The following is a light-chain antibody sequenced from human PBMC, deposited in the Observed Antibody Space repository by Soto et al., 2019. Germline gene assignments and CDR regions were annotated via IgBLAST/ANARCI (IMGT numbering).Light chain of an antibody. CDR3: QQRSNRPLT. V-gene: IGKV3-11*01. Sequence: EIVLTQSPATLSLSPGERATLSCRASQSVSSYLAWYQLKPGQAPRLLIYGASNRATGIPARFSGSGSGTDFTLTISSLEPEDFAVYYCQQRSNRPLTFGGGTKVEIK. CDR1: QSVSSY. CDR2: GAS. J-gene: IGKJ4*01.